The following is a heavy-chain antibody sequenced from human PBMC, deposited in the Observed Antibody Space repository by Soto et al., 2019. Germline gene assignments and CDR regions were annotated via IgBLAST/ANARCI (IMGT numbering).Heavy chain of an antibody. CDR2: VIPIFGTA. CDR3: ARSQGGSSSLDIYYYYYYGMDV. CDR1: GGTFSSYA. V-gene: IGHV1-69*01. J-gene: IGHJ6*02. D-gene: IGHD2-15*01. Sequence: QVQLVQSGAEVKKPGSSVKVSCKAPGGTFSSYAISWVRQAPGQGLEWMGGVIPIFGTAKYAQKFQGRVTITADESTSTGYMELRSLRAEHTAVYYCARSQGGSSSLDIYYYYYYGMDVWGQGTTVTVCS.